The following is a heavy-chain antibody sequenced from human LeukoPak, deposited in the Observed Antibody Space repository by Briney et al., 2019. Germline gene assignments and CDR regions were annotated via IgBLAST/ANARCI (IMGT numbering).Heavy chain of an antibody. V-gene: IGHV4-4*07. Sequence: MLSRTWSESGVSSKSVYLGWSRHLERKGLEWIGRVYSSGGSNYNSSLQSRVTMSVDTSKNQLSLELKSVIAADTAIYYCAREHIRVDSFTSWGRGVLVTVSS. CDR2: VYSSGGS. CDR1: GVSSKSVY. J-gene: IGHJ4*02. CDR3: AREHIRVDSFTS. D-gene: IGHD3-3*01.